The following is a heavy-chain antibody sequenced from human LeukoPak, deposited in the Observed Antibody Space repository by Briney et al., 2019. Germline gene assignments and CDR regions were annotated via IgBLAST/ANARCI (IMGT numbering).Heavy chain of an antibody. CDR2: ISGSGGST. V-gene: IGHV3-23*01. Sequence: PGGSLRLSCAASGFTFSSYAMSWVRQAPGKGLEWVSAISGSGGSTYYADSVKGRFTISRDNSKNTLYLQMNSLRAEDTAVYYCAKDPRYSSGPTGDYRGQGTLVTVSS. CDR3: AKDPRYSSGPTGDY. J-gene: IGHJ4*02. CDR1: GFTFSSYA. D-gene: IGHD6-19*01.